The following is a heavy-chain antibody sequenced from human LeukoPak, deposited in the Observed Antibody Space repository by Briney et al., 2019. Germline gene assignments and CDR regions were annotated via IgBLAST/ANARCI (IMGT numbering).Heavy chain of an antibody. D-gene: IGHD5-18*01. Sequence: PGGSLRLSCAVSGFTFTDTYMTWIRQAPGKGLESLSYISPSGTDISYADSVKGRFTISRDNAKNSLYLQMNSLRAEDTAVYYCAKDFLVGYRYSYGTEPFDYWGQGTLVTVSS. CDR1: GFTFTDTY. J-gene: IGHJ4*02. V-gene: IGHV3-11*01. CDR3: AKDFLVGYRYSYGTEPFDY. CDR2: ISPSGTDI.